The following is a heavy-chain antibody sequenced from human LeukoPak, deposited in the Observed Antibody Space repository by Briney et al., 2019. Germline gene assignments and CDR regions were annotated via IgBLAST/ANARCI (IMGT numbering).Heavy chain of an antibody. CDR2: IYYSGST. D-gene: IGHD4-11*01. CDR1: GGSISSYY. J-gene: IGHJ4*02. CDR3: ARDDYSNYSGGFDY. Sequence: TSETLSLTCTVSGGSISSYYWSWIRQPPGKGLEWIGYIYYSGSTNYNPSLKSRVTISVDTSKNQFSLKLSSVTAADTAVYYCARDDYSNYSGGFDYWGQGALVTVSS. V-gene: IGHV4-59*01.